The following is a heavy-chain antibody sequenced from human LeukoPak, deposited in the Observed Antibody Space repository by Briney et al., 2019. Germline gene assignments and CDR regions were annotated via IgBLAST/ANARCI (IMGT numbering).Heavy chain of an antibody. CDR2: ISGSGGST. V-gene: IGHV3-23*01. CDR3: AKAVPSRLWFGDLPTETSYYFDY. D-gene: IGHD3-10*01. J-gene: IGHJ4*02. Sequence: GGTLRLSCAASGFIFSRYGMSWVRQAPGKGLEWVSAISGSGGSTYYADSVKGRFTISRDNSKNTLYLQMNSLRAEDTAVYYCAKAVPSRLWFGDLPTETSYYFDYWGQGTLVTVSS. CDR1: GFIFSRYG.